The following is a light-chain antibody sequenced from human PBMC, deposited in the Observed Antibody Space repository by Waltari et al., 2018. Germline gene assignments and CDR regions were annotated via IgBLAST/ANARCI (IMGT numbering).Light chain of an antibody. CDR3: IAYAGSNNLGYV. Sequence: QSALTQPPSAAGSPGQSVTIPCTGPRTDVGSTNHASWNQQHPGKAPKVMIYEVSERPSGVPDRFSGSKSGNTASLTVSGLQAEDEADYYCIAYAGSNNLGYVFGTGTKVTVL. CDR1: RTDVGSTNH. V-gene: IGLV2-8*01. CDR2: EVS. J-gene: IGLJ1*01.